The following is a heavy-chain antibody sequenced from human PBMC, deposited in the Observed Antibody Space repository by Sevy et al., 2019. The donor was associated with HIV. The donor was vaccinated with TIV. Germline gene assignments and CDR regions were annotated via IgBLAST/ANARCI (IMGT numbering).Heavy chain of an antibody. J-gene: IGHJ6*02. D-gene: IGHD2-21*02. Sequence: TLSLTCGVSNFSISSGYYWGWIRQTPGKGLEWIGNTYHGGSTYYNPSLKSRVAISVDTSTNKLSLRLSSVTAADTAVYYCARQSGGDRLDYYGMDVWGQGTTVTVSS. V-gene: IGHV4-38-2*01. CDR1: NFSISSGYY. CDR3: ARQSGGDRLDYYGMDV. CDR2: TYHGGST.